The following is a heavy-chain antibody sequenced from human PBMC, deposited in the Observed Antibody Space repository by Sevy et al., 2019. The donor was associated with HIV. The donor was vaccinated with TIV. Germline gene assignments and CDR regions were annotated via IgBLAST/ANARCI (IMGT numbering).Heavy chain of an antibody. D-gene: IGHD3-3*01. CDR2: ISSSSSTI. V-gene: IGHV3-48*02. Sequence: GGSLRLSCAASGFTFSSYSMNWVRQAPGKGLEWVSYISSSSSTIYYADSVKGRFTISRDNAKNSLYLQMNSLRDEDTAVYYCARGKRDFLSEREPMDVWGQGTTVTVSS. J-gene: IGHJ6*02. CDR3: ARGKRDFLSEREPMDV. CDR1: GFTFSSYS.